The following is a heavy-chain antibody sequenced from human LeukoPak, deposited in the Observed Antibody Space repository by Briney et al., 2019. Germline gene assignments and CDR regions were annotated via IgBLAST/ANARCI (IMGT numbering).Heavy chain of an antibody. V-gene: IGHV3-30*04. D-gene: IGHD3-22*01. J-gene: IGHJ2*01. Sequence: GGSLRLSCAASGFTFSSYTMHRVRQAPGKGLEWVAVISYDGSNKYYADSVKGRFTISRDNSKNTLYLQMNSLRAEDTALYYCAKDTSSSGYYSEWYFDLWGRGTLVTVSS. CDR2: ISYDGSNK. CDR3: AKDTSSSGYYSEWYFDL. CDR1: GFTFSSYT.